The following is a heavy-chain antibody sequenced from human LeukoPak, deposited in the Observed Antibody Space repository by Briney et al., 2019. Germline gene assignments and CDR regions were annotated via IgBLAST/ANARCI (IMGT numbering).Heavy chain of an antibody. CDR3: ARDPLDYDSSGYTDY. CDR1: GFTFSSYW. Sequence: GGSLRLSCAASGFTFSSYWMSWVCQAPGKGLEWVSNIKQDGSEKYYVDSVKGRFTISRDNAKNSLYLQMNSLRAEDTAVYYCARDPLDYDSSGYTDYWGQGTLVTVSS. D-gene: IGHD3-22*01. J-gene: IGHJ4*02. V-gene: IGHV3-7*01. CDR2: IKQDGSEK.